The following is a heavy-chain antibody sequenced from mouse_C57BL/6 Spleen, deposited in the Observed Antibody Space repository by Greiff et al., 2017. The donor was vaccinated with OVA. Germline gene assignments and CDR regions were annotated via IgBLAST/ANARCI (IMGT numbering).Heavy chain of an antibody. CDR2: INPGSGGS. J-gene: IGHJ2*01. CDR3: ARSRDSDYFDY. Sequence: QVQLQQSGAELVRPGTSVKVSCKASGYAFTNYLIEWVKQRPGQGLEGIGVINPGSGGSNYNEKFKGKATLTADKSSSTAYMQLSSLTSEDSAVYFCARSRDSDYFDYWGQGTTLTVSS. CDR1: GYAFTNYL. V-gene: IGHV1-54*01.